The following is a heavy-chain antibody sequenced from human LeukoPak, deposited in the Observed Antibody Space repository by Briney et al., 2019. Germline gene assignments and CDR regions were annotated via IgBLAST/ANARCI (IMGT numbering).Heavy chain of an antibody. Sequence: LGESLKISCKGSGYSFTSYWIGWVRQMPGKGLEWMGIIYPGYSDTRYSPSFQGQVTISADKSISTAYLQWSSLKASDTAMYYCASMYCSGGSCSTLDAFDIWGQGTMVTVSS. CDR2: IYPGYSDT. V-gene: IGHV5-51*01. J-gene: IGHJ3*02. CDR1: GYSFTSYW. CDR3: ASMYCSGGSCSTLDAFDI. D-gene: IGHD2-15*01.